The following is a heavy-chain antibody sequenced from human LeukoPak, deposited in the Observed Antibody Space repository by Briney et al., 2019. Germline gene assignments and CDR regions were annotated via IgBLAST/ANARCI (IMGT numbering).Heavy chain of an antibody. D-gene: IGHD4-17*01. CDR1: GYTFTSYY. CDR3: ARGRRGDYNYYYGMDV. CDR2: INPSGGST. J-gene: IGHJ6*02. V-gene: IGHV1-46*01. Sequence: ASVKVSCKASGYTFTSYYMHWVRQAPGQGLEWMGIINPSGGSTSYAQKFQGRVTMTRDTSTSTVYMELSSLRSEDTAVYYCARGRRGDYNYYYGMDVWGQGTTVTVSS.